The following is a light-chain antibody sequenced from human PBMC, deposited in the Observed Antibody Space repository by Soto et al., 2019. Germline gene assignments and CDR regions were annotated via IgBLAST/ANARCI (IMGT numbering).Light chain of an antibody. CDR3: QQRSNCPLT. V-gene: IGKV3-11*01. Sequence: EIVLTQSPATLSLSPGERATLSCRASQSVSSYLAWYQQKPGQAPRLLIYDASNRATGIPARFSGSGSGTDFPLPIRSLEPEDFAVYYCQQRSNCPLTFGGGTKVEIK. CDR1: QSVSSY. CDR2: DAS. J-gene: IGKJ4*01.